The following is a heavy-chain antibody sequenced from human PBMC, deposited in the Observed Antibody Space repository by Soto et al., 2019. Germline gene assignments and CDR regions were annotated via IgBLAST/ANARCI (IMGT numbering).Heavy chain of an antibody. CDR1: GGSISSGGSS. CDR2: IFYSGNT. CDR3: ARTLGDTGYDSTYYYHGLDV. Sequence: SETLSLTCTVSGGSISSGGSSWSWIRQHPGKGLDWIGYIFYSGNTYYNPSLKSRVTMSVDTSKNQFSLNLTSVTAADTAVYYCARTLGDTGYDSTYYYHGLDVWGQGTKVTVS. J-gene: IGHJ6*02. D-gene: IGHD5-12*01. V-gene: IGHV4-31*03.